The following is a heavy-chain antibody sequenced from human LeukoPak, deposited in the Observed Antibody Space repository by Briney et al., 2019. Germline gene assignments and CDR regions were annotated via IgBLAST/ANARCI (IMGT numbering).Heavy chain of an antibody. CDR2: IHKAGTES. CDR3: VSCGTTTCIIRFDH. V-gene: IGHV3-7*01. J-gene: IGHJ4*02. Sequence: GGSLRLSCAASGFTFTDYWMTWVRQVPGKGLEWVANIHKAGTESYYVDSVKGRFAISRDNAKNSLYLQMNSLRAEDTAVYYCVSCGTTTCIIRFDHWGQGTLVTVSS. CDR1: GFTFTDYW. D-gene: IGHD2-2*01.